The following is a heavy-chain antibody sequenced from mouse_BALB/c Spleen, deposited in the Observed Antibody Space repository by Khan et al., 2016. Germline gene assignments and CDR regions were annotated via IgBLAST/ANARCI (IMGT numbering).Heavy chain of an antibody. CDR1: GFTFSDYY. CDR3: AREGLRRVFAY. J-gene: IGHJ3*01. V-gene: IGHV5-4*02. CDR2: ISDGGSYT. Sequence: EVELVESGGGLVKPGGSLKLSCAASGFTFSDYYMYWVRQTPEKRLEWVATISDGGSYTYYPDSAKGRFTISRDNAKNNLYLQMSSLKTEDTAMYYCAREGLRRVFAYWGQGTLVTISA. D-gene: IGHD2-4*01.